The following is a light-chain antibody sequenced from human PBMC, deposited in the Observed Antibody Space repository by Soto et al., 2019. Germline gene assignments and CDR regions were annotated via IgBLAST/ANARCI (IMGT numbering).Light chain of an antibody. V-gene: IGLV2-8*01. CDR1: SSDVGGYNY. CDR2: EVN. Sequence: QSVLTQPPSASGSPGQSVAISCTGTSSDVGGYNYVSWYQQHPGKAPKLMIYEVNKRPSGVPDRFSGSKSGNTASLTVSGLQGEDEADYYCSSYADSSNVFGTGTKVTVL. CDR3: SSYADSSNV. J-gene: IGLJ1*01.